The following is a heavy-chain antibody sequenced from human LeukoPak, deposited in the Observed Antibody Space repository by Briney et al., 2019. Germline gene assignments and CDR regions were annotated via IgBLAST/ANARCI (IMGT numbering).Heavy chain of an antibody. CDR3: ASEVSRPYYYDSSGSDAFDI. CDR2: INPNSGGT. CDR1: GGTFSSYA. D-gene: IGHD3-22*01. Sequence: GASVKVSCKASGGTFSSYAISWVRQAPGQGLEWMGWINPNSGGTNYAQKFQGRVTMTRDTSISTAYMELSRLRSDDTAVYYCASEVSRPYYYDSSGSDAFDIWGQGTMVTVSS. V-gene: IGHV1-2*02. J-gene: IGHJ3*02.